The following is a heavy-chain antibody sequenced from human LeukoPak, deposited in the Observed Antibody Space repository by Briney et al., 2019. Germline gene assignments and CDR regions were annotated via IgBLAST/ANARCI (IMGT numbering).Heavy chain of an antibody. Sequence: GGSLRLSCADSGFTVSSNYMSWVRQAPGKGLEWVSVIYSGGSTYYADSVKGRFTISRDNSKNTLYLQMNSLRAEDTAVYYCARLEYYVRGSYRSLGAFDIWGQGTMVTVSS. J-gene: IGHJ3*02. CDR2: IYSGGST. V-gene: IGHV3-66*04. CDR1: GFTVSSNY. CDR3: ARLEYYVRGSYRSLGAFDI. D-gene: IGHD3-16*02.